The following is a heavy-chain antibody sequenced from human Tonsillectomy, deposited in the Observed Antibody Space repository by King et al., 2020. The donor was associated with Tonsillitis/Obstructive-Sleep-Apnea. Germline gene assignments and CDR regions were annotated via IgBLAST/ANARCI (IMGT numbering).Heavy chain of an antibody. CDR2: INPSGGGT. J-gene: IGHJ5*02. CDR1: GYTFTSYY. D-gene: IGHD3-22*01. CDR3: AREGXITMRVDSXXXXXRXXXFXP. V-gene: IGHV1-46*01. Sequence: VQLVESGAEVKKPGASVKVSCKASGYTFTSYYMYWVRQAPGQGLEWMGIINPSGGGTSXAQXFQGRXTXTRDTSTSTXYMELSSLRSXDTAVYYCAREGXITMRVDSXXXXXRXXXFXPWGQGXLVTVSS.